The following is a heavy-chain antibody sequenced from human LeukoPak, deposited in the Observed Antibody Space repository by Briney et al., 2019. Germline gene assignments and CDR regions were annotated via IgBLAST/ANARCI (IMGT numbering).Heavy chain of an antibody. CDR2: ISSSGSTI. V-gene: IGHV3-11*01. CDR3: ATSCNKRYKPEKNWFYP. J-gene: IGHJ5*02. D-gene: IGHD1-1*01. Sequence: GGSLRLSCAASGFTFSDYYMRWIRQAPGKGLEWVSYISSSGSTIYYADSVKGRFTISRDNAKNSLYLQMNRLRAEDTAVYYCATSCNKRYKPEKNWFYPWGQGTLVTXX. CDR1: GFTFSDYY.